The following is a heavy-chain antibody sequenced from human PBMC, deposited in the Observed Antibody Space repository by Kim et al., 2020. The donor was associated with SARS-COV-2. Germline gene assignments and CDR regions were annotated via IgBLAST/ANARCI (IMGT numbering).Heavy chain of an antibody. CDR3: ARLVSENSAVEY. CDR2: INYSGNT. CDR1: GGSISRSSNY. Sequence: SETLSLTCTVSGGSISRSSNYWGWIRQPPGKGLEWIGCINYSGNTYYNPSLKSRVTISVDTSKNQFSLKMRSVTAADTAVYYCARLVSENSAVEYWGQGTLFTDSP. J-gene: IGHJ4*02. V-gene: IGHV4-39*01.